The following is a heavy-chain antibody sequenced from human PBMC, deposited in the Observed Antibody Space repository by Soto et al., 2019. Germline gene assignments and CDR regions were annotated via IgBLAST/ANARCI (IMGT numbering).Heavy chain of an antibody. CDR1: GGSISSSNW. CDR3: ASVVVVTSYYYYGMDV. D-gene: IGHD2-21*02. Sequence: PSETLSLTCAVSGGSISSSNWWSWVRQPPGKGLEWIGEIYHSGSTNYNPSLKSRVTISVDKSKNQFSLKLSSVTAADTAVYYCASVVVVTSYYYYGMDVWGQGTTVTVSS. CDR2: IYHSGST. V-gene: IGHV4-4*02. J-gene: IGHJ6*02.